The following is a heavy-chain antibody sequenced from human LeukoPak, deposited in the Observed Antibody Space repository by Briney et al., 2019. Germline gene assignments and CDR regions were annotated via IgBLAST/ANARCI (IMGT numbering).Heavy chain of an antibody. Sequence: PGGSLRLSCAASGFTFSSYSMNWVRQAPGKGLEWVSYISSSSSTIYYADSVKGRFTISRDNAKNSLYLQMNSLRDEDTAVYYCARDSRSMVRGGIIEEWEQYFYYGMDVWGQGTTVTVPS. J-gene: IGHJ6*02. V-gene: IGHV3-48*02. CDR1: GFTFSSYS. CDR2: ISSSSSTI. D-gene: IGHD3-10*01. CDR3: ARDSRSMVRGGIIEEWEQYFYYGMDV.